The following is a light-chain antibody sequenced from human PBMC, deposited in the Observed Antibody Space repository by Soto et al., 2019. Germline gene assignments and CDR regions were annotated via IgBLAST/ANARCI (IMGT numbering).Light chain of an antibody. CDR2: LNNDGSH. Sequence: QSVLTQSPSASASLGASVKLTCTLSSGHSSYAIAWHQKQPGKGPRYLMDLNNDGSHTKGDGTPDRFSGSSSGADRFLIISSLQSEDEADYYCQTWGTGFQFFGGGTQLTVL. V-gene: IGLV4-69*01. CDR3: QTWGTGFQF. CDR1: SGHSSYA. J-gene: IGLJ2*01.